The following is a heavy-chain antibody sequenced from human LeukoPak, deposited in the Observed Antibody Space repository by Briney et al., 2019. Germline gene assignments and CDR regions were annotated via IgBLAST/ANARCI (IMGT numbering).Heavy chain of an antibody. CDR3: ARESVLQGIAARPFYFDL. D-gene: IGHD6-6*01. Sequence: ASVKVSCKASGYTFTSYGISWVRQAPGQGLEWMGWISAYNGNTNYAQKLQGRVTMTTDTSTSTAYMELRSLRSDDTAVYYCARESVLQGIAARPFYFDLWGRGTLVTVSS. V-gene: IGHV1-18*01. CDR2: ISAYNGNT. CDR1: GYTFTSYG. J-gene: IGHJ2*01.